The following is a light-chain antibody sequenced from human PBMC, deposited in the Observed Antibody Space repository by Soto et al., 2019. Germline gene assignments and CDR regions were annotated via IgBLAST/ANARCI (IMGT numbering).Light chain of an antibody. CDR3: SSYAGSTTSV. Sequence: QSALRHAPSASGSRGQSVTISCTGGSSDVGDYKHVSCDRQHPGKAPKLIVYEVHKRPSGVPDRSSGSKSYNMASLPVSGLQAEDEADYYCSSYAGSTTSVVATGRKVTDL. CDR1: SSDVGDYKH. J-gene: IGLJ1*01. CDR2: EVH. V-gene: IGLV2-8*01.